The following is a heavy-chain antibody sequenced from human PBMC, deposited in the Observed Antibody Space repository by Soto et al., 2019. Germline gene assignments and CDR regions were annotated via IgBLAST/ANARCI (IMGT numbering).Heavy chain of an antibody. CDR2: IIPIFVTA. V-gene: IGHV1-69*01. CDR3: ARDRYYGSGSYYNWFDP. CDR1: GGTFSSYA. D-gene: IGHD3-10*01. J-gene: IGHJ5*02. Sequence: QVQLVQSGAEVKKPGSSVKVSCKASGGTFSSYAISWVRQAPGQGLEWMGGIIPIFVTANYAQKLQGRVTITADESMSTAYMELSSLRSEDTAVYYCARDRYYGSGSYYNWFDPWGQGTLVTVSS.